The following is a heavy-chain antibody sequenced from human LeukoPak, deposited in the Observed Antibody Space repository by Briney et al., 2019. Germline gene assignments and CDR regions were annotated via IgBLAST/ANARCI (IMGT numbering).Heavy chain of an antibody. J-gene: IGHJ4*02. CDR1: EFTFSYYA. Sequence: PGGSLRLSCAASEFTFSYYAMTWVRQAPGEGLEWVSTISGSGDSTYYADSVKGRFTISRDNSKNTLFLQMNSLRADDTAVYYCALQRTLWQQLLDYWGQGTLVTVSS. CDR3: ALQRTLWQQLLDY. V-gene: IGHV3-23*01. CDR2: ISGSGDST. D-gene: IGHD6-13*01.